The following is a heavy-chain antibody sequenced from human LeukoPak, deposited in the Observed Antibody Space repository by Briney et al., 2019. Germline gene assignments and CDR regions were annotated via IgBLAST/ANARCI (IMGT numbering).Heavy chain of an antibody. J-gene: IGHJ5*02. D-gene: IGHD2-15*01. V-gene: IGHV3-23*01. Sequence: PGGSLSLSCAASGFTFSSYGMHWVRPAPGKGLEWVSAISGSGGSTYYADSVKGRFTISRDNSKNTLYLQMNSLRAEDTAVYYCAKDPYKVVVAAQGFDPWGQGTLVTVSS. CDR3: AKDPYKVVVAAQGFDP. CDR2: ISGSGGST. CDR1: GFTFSSYG.